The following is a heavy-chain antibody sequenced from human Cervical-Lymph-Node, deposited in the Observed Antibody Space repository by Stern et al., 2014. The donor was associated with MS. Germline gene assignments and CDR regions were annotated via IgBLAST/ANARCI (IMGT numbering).Heavy chain of an antibody. J-gene: IGHJ5*02. D-gene: IGHD4-17*01. CDR3: ARAPTVTVTGWFDP. CDR1: GGSISSSNW. Sequence: QLQLQESGPGLVKPSGTLSLTCAVSGGSISSSNWWSWVRQPPGKGLEGIGEIYHSGSTNYNPSLKSRVTISVDKSKNQFSPKLSSVTAADTAVYYCARAPTVTVTGWFDPWGQGTLVTVSS. V-gene: IGHV4-4*02. CDR2: IYHSGST.